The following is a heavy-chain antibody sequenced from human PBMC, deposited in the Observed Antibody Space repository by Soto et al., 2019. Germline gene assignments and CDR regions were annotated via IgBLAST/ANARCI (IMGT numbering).Heavy chain of an antibody. D-gene: IGHD3-3*01. CDR3: TRVEAITIFGVVPNWFDP. CDR1: GGSISSSSYY. V-gene: IGHV4-39*07. CDR2: IYYSGST. J-gene: IGHJ5*02. Sequence: SETLSLTCTVSGGSISSSSYYWGWIRQPPGKGLEWIGSIYYSGSTYYNPSLKSRVTISVDTSKNQFSLKLSSVTAADTAVYYGTRVEAITIFGVVPNWFDPWGQGTLVTVSS.